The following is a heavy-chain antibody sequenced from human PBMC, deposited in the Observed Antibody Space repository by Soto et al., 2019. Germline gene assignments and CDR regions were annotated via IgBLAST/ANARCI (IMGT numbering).Heavy chain of an antibody. CDR1: GCTVSSYA. J-gene: IGHJ3*02. CDR2: IIPIFGTA. Sequence: SVKVSCKASGCTVSSYAISCVRQAPGQGLEWMGGIIPIFGTANYAQKFQGRVTITADESTSTAYMELSSLRSEDTAVYYCARDYYDSSGYYRNSAFDIWGQGTMVTVSS. CDR3: ARDYYDSSGYYRNSAFDI. V-gene: IGHV1-69*13. D-gene: IGHD3-22*01.